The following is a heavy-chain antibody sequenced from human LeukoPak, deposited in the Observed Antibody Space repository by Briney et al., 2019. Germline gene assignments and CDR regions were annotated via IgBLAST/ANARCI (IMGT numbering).Heavy chain of an antibody. CDR1: GFTFSSFS. V-gene: IGHV3-21*01. CDR3: ARGGSSWYQAWELPGGY. CDR2: ISSSSSYI. D-gene: IGHD6-13*01. J-gene: IGHJ4*02. Sequence: GGSLRLSCAASGFTFSSFSMNWVRQAPGKGLEWVSSISSSSSYIYYADSVKGRFTISRDDAKNSLYVQMNSLRAEDTAVYYCARGGSSWYQAWELPGGYWGQGTLVTVSS.